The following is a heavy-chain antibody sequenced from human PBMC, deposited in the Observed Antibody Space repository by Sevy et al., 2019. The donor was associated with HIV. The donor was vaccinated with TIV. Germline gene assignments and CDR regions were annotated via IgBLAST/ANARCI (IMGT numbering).Heavy chain of an antibody. J-gene: IGHJ4*02. V-gene: IGHV3-23*01. D-gene: IGHD3-22*01. Sequence: GGSLRLSCAASGFTFRNYAMNWVRQAPGKGLEWVSGISGTGGSGDKTNYAESMKGRFTISRDDSRNSLYLKLKTLRAEDTAIYYCARKYDSSGYFDYWGQGTLVTVSS. CDR1: GFTFRNYA. CDR3: ARKYDSSGYFDY. CDR2: ISGTGGSGDKT.